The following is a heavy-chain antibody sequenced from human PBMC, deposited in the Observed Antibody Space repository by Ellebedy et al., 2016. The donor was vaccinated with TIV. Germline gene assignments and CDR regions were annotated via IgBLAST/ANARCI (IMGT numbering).Heavy chain of an antibody. V-gene: IGHV3-30*02. D-gene: IGHD4-17*01. CDR3: AKDGNGEGWLDP. CDR2: IWYGGSHK. Sequence: PGGSLRLSCAASGFKFNFYAMHWVRQAPGKGLEWVAFIWYGGSHKSHADSVKGRFTISRDNSNNTLYLQMNNLRAEDTAVYYCAKDGNGEGWLDPWGQGTLVTVSS. CDR1: GFKFNFYA. J-gene: IGHJ5*02.